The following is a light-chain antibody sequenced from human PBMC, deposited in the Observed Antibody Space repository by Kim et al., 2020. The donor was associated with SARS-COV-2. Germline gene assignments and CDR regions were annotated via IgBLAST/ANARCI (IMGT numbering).Light chain of an antibody. CDR3: AAWDDSLKGSV. Sequence: GTGLTISCSGSISNIGSNVVNWYQQLPGTAPKLLMYSNDYRPSGVPDRFAGSKSDTSASLAISGLQSEDEADYYCAAWDDSLKGSVFGGGTQLTVL. J-gene: IGLJ3*02. CDR1: ISNIGSNV. V-gene: IGLV1-44*01. CDR2: SND.